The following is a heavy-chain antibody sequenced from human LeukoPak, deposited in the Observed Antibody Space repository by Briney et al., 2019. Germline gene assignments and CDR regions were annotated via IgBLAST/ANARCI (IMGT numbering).Heavy chain of an antibody. CDR3: ARDSPSGSYYYFDY. D-gene: IGHD1-26*01. Sequence: GGSLRLSCAASGFTFSSYTINWVRQAPGKGLEWVSSITSSSYIYYADSVKGRFTISKDNAKNSLYLQMNSLRAEDTAVYYCARDSPSGSYYYFDYWGQGTMVTVSS. CDR1: GFTFSSYT. CDR2: ITSSSYI. J-gene: IGHJ4*02. V-gene: IGHV3-21*01.